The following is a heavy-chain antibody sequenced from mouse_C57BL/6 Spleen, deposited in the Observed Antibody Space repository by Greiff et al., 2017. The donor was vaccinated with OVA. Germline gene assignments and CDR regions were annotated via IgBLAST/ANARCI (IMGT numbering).Heavy chain of an antibody. CDR2: ISYDGSN. V-gene: IGHV3-6*01. D-gene: IGHD2-4*01. J-gene: IGHJ1*03. CDR1: GYSITSGYY. CDR3: AREDDYDVRWYFDV. Sequence: ESGPGLVKPSQSLSLTCSVTGYSITSGYYWNRIRQFPGNKLEWMGYISYDGSNNYNPSLKNRISITRDTSKNQFFLKLNSVTTEDTATYYCAREDDYDVRWYFDVWGTGTTVTVSS.